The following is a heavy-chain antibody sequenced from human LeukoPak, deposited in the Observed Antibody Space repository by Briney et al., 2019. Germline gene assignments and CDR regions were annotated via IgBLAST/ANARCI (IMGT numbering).Heavy chain of an antibody. CDR2: FNPNSGGT. CDR3: ARAYDSSGYSFDI. J-gene: IGHJ3*02. Sequence: GASVKVPCKASGYTFTAYYMHCVRQAPGQGLEWMGRFNPNSGGTNYAQKFQGRVTMTRDTSISTAYMELIRMRSDDTAVYYCARAYDSSGYSFDIWGEGTMVTVSS. V-gene: IGHV1-2*06. D-gene: IGHD3-22*01. CDR1: GYTFTAYY.